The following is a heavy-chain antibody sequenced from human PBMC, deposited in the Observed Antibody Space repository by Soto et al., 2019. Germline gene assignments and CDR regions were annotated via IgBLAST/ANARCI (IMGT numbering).Heavy chain of an antibody. J-gene: IGHJ3*02. CDR1: GFTFSNAW. Sequence: GGSLRLSCAASGFTFSNAWMSWVRQAPGKGLEWVGRIKSKTDGGTTDYAAPVKGRFTISRDDSKNTLYLQMNSLKTEDTAVYYCTTESMSSGWALDAFDIWGQGTMVTVSS. V-gene: IGHV3-15*01. CDR3: TTESMSSGWALDAFDI. CDR2: IKSKTDGGTT. D-gene: IGHD6-19*01.